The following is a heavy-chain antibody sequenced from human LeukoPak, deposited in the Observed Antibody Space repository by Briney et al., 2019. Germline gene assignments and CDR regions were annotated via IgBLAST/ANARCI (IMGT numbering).Heavy chain of an antibody. Sequence: GGSLRLSRETSGFTFSHYAMSWVRQTPGKGLEWVSAISGSGSRTYYADSVKARFTVSRDNSKNILYLQMHSLTVEDTAIYFCAKDYNAFDFWGQGTLVTVSS. V-gene: IGHV3-23*01. CDR3: AKDYNAFDF. J-gene: IGHJ4*02. D-gene: IGHD1-1*01. CDR1: GFTFSHYA. CDR2: ISGSGSRT.